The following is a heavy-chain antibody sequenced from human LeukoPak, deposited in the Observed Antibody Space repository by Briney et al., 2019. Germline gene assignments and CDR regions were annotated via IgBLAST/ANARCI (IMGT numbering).Heavy chain of an antibody. CDR2: IKQDGSEK. V-gene: IGHV3-7*01. D-gene: IGHD2-2*02. CDR1: GFTFSSYA. Sequence: GGSLRLSCAASGFTFSSYAMHWVRQAPGKGLEWVANIKQDGSEKYYVDSVKGRFTISRDNAKNSLYLQMNSLRAEDTAVYYCARSHLLYYRCCWFDPWGQGTLVTVSS. CDR3: ARSHLLYYRCCWFDP. J-gene: IGHJ5*02.